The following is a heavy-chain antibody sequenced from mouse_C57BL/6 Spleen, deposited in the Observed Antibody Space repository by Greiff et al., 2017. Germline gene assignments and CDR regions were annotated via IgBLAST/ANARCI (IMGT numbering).Heavy chain of an antibody. D-gene: IGHD1-1*01. CDR2: ISNGGGST. V-gene: IGHV5-12*01. CDR1: GFTFSDYY. J-gene: IGHJ4*01. Sequence: EVKLQESGGGLVQPGGSLKLSCAASGFTFSDYYMYWVRQTPEKRLEWVAYISNGGGSTYYPDTVKGRFTISRDNAKNTLYLQMSRLKSEDTAMYYCATITTVVAYYYAMDYWGQGTSVTVSS. CDR3: ATITTVVAYYYAMDY.